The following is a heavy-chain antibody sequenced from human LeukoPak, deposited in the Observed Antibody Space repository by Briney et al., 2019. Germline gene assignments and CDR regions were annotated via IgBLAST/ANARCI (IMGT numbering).Heavy chain of an antibody. CDR2: ISSSGSTI. CDR1: GFTFSSYE. Sequence: GGSLRLSCAASGFTFSSYEMNWVRQAPGKGLEWVSYISSSGSTIYYADSVKGRFTISRDNAKNSLYLQMNSLRAEDTAVYYCARDGPLELGYCSGGSCYTGPDAFDIWGQGTMVTVSS. J-gene: IGHJ3*02. CDR3: ARDGPLELGYCSGGSCYTGPDAFDI. D-gene: IGHD2-15*01. V-gene: IGHV3-48*03.